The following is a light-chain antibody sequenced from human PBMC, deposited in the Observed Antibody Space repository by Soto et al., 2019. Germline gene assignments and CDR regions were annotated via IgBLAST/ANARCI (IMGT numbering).Light chain of an antibody. Sequence: EVGMGQSGSTLCVAPGERATLSCRASQSVSSNLAWYQQKPGQTPRLLMYGASTRATGIPARFSGSGSGTEFTLTISSLQSEDFAVYYCQQYHKWPPFTFGGGTKVDIK. CDR3: QQYHKWPPFT. CDR2: GAS. J-gene: IGKJ4*01. CDR1: QSVSSN. V-gene: IGKV3-15*01.